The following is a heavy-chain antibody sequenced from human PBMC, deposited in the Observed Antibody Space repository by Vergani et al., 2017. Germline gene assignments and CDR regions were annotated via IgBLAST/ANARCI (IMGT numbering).Heavy chain of an antibody. CDR1: GYTFFNYG. V-gene: IGHV1-18*04. Sequence: QVQLVQSGPEVKRPGASVKVSCKTSGYTFFNYGVNWIRRAPGQGFEWLGWIRADTGDTKYSERLQDRVTLTTDSSTNTAYMELRSLKSDDTAVYYCARDGTYYYGSRSFYLFDYWGQGTLVTVSS. J-gene: IGHJ4*02. CDR2: IRADTGDT. D-gene: IGHD3-10*01. CDR3: ARDGTYYYGSRSFYLFDY.